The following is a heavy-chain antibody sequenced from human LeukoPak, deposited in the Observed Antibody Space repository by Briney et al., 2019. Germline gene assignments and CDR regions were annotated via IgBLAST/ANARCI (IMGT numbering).Heavy chain of an antibody. D-gene: IGHD6-19*01. CDR3: ARDRSSGWYDAFDI. CDR2: ISSSSSTI. Sequence: GGSLRLSCAASGLTFSSYSMNWVRQAPGKGLEWVSYISSSSSTIYYADSVKGRFTISRDNAKNSLYLQMNSLRAEDTAVYYCARDRSSGWYDAFDIWGQGTMVTVSS. V-gene: IGHV3-48*01. CDR1: GLTFSSYS. J-gene: IGHJ3*02.